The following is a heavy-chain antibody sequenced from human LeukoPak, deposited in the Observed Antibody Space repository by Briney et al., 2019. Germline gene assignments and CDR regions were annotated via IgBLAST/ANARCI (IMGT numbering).Heavy chain of an antibody. CDR3: ARGGRGYSYGLLRVFDY. D-gene: IGHD5-18*01. V-gene: IGHV1-8*01. J-gene: IGHJ4*02. Sequence: GASVKVSCKASGYTFTSYDINWVRQATGQGLEWMGWMNPNNGNTGYAQKFQGRVTMTRNTSISTAYMELSSLRSEDTAVYYCARGGRGYSYGLLRVFDYWGQGTLVTVSS. CDR1: GYTFTSYD. CDR2: MNPNNGNT.